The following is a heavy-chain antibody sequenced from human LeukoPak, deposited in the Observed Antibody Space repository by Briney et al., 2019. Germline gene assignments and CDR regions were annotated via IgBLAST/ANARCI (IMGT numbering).Heavy chain of an antibody. CDR3: AREAGLEVLSAMPFDS. CDR1: GYTFSSYG. V-gene: IGHV1-18*01. CDR2: ITAYNGNT. J-gene: IGHJ4*02. D-gene: IGHD2-2*01. Sequence: ASVKVSCKAPGYTFSSYGISWVRQAPGQGPERTGWITAYNGNTKYAQTFQGRVTMTTDTSPNTAYMELRSLRSDDTAVYYCAREAGLEVLSAMPFDSWGQGTLVIVSS.